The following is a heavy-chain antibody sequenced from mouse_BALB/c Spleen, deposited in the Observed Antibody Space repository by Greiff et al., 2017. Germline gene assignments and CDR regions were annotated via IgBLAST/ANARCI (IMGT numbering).Heavy chain of an antibody. D-gene: IGHD2-14*01. V-gene: IGHV1S81*02. CDR1: GYTFTSYW. J-gene: IGHJ4*01. CDR3: ARSRGYYRYDEEAYYAMDY. Sequence: VQLQESGAELVKPGASVKLSCKASGYTFTSYWMHWVKQRPGQGLEWIGEIYPRNGRTNYNEKFKSKATLTVDKSSSTAYLQLSSLTSEDAAVFYYARSRGYYRYDEEAYYAMDYWGQGTSVTVSS. CDR2: IYPRNGRT.